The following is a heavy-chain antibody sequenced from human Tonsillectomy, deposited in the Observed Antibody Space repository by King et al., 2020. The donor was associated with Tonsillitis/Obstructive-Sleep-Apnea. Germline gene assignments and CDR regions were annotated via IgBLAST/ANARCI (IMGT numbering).Heavy chain of an antibody. CDR3: ATGYCSGGSCPHYYYMDV. Sequence: VQLVESGGGLIQPGGPLRLSCAASGVTVSNDYMSWVRQAPGKGLEWVSVIYGGGSTYYADSVKGRFTISRDNSKNTVYLQMNSLRAEDTAVYYCATGYCSGGSCPHYYYMDVWGKGTTVTVS. D-gene: IGHD2-15*01. V-gene: IGHV3-53*01. J-gene: IGHJ6*03. CDR1: GVTVSNDY. CDR2: IYGGGST.